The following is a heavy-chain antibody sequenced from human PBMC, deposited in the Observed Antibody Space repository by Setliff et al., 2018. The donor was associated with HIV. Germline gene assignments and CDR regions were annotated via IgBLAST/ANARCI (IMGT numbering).Heavy chain of an antibody. J-gene: IGHJ3*02. Sequence: GGSLRLSCAASGFTFSSYSMNWVRQAPGKGLEWVSYISSSSSYTNYADSVKGRFTISRDNAKNSLYLQMNSLRAEDTAVYYCARDNGVTSYRDAFDIWGQGTMVTVSS. D-gene: IGHD2-8*01. CDR1: GFTFSSYS. V-gene: IGHV3-21*05. CDR2: ISSSSSYT. CDR3: ARDNGVTSYRDAFDI.